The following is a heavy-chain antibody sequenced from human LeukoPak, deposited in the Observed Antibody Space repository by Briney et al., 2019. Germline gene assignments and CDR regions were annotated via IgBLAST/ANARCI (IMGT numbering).Heavy chain of an antibody. V-gene: IGHV4-31*03. CDR3: ARYRGYEPNWFGP. J-gene: IGHJ5*02. CDR1: GGSISSGGYY. D-gene: IGHD3-16*01. Sequence: SQTLSLTCTVSGGSISSGGYYWSWIRQHPGKGLEWIGYIYYSGSTYYNPSLKSRVTISVDTSKNQFSLKLSSVTAADTAVYYCARYRGYEPNWFGPWGQGTLVTVSS. CDR2: IYYSGST.